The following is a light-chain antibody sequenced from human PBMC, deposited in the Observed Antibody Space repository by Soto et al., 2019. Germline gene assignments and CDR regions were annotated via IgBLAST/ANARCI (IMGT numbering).Light chain of an antibody. CDR2: DAS. CDR3: QQYGSAPFT. CDR1: QSVSYY. V-gene: IGKV3-20*01. J-gene: IGKJ3*01. Sequence: EIVLTQSPGTLSLSPWERATLSCRASQSVSYYLAWYQQKPGQAPRLLIYDASSRATGGPDRFSGSGAGTDVTLTSSRLEPEDFAVYYCQQYGSAPFTFGPGTKVDIK.